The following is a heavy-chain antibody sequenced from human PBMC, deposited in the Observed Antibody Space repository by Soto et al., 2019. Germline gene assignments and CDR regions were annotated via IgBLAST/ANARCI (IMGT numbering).Heavy chain of an antibody. CDR1: GGTFSSYA. Sequence: GASVKVSCKASGGTFSSYAISWVRQAPGQGLEWMGGIIPIFGTANYAQKFQGRVTITADKSTSTAYMELSSLRSEDTAVYYCARNRRYPYSRSWYVPNWFEPWGQGTLVTVSS. D-gene: IGHD6-13*01. J-gene: IGHJ5*02. CDR2: IIPIFGTA. V-gene: IGHV1-69*06. CDR3: ARNRRYPYSRSWYVPNWFEP.